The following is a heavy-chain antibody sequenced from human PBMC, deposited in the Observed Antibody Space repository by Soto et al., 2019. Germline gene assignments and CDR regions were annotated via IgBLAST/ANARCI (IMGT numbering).Heavy chain of an antibody. D-gene: IGHD3-10*01. CDR1: GFTFSDYY. J-gene: IGHJ4*02. CDR3: VRGRGGD. Sequence: GGSLRLSCAASGFTFSDYYMTWIRQAPGKGLEWISYISNSGTYTNYADSVKGRLTISRDKAKNSLYLRMTGLRAEDTAVYYCVRGRGGDWGQGTLVTVSS. V-gene: IGHV3-11*06. CDR2: ISNSGTYT.